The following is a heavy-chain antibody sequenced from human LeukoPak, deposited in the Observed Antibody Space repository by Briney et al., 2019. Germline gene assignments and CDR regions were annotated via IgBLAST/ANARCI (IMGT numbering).Heavy chain of an antibody. J-gene: IGHJ4*02. CDR3: ARAGIGYGDSFDY. CDR1: GGSFSGYY. D-gene: IGHD4-17*01. V-gene: IGHV4-34*01. CDR2: INHNGST. Sequence: PSETLSLTCAVYGGSFSGYYWSSIRQPPGKGLEWIGEINHNGSTNYNPSLKSRVTISVDTSKNQFSLKLSSVTAADTAVYYCARAGIGYGDSFDYWGQGTLVTVSS.